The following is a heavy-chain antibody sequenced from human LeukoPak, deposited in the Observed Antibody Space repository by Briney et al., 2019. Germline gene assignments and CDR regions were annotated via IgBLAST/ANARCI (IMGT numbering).Heavy chain of an antibody. CDR2: IYTSGST. Sequence: SETLSLTCTVSGGSISSYYWSWVRQPAGKGLEWIGRIYTSGSTNYNPSLKSRVTMSVDTSKNQFSLKLSSVTAADTAVYYCARDGYYDSSGPIDAFDIWGQETMVTVSS. CDR3: ARDGYYDSSGPIDAFDI. D-gene: IGHD3-22*01. V-gene: IGHV4-4*07. J-gene: IGHJ3*02. CDR1: GGSISSYY.